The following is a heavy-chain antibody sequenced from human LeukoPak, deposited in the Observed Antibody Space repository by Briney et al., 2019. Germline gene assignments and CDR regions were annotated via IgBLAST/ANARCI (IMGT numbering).Heavy chain of an antibody. CDR3: ARATSGSADY. Sequence: QPGGSLRLSCAASGFTFSSYAMSWVRQAPGKGLVWVSRMNSDGSTTSYADSVKGRFTISRDNAKNTLYLQMNSLRAEDTAVYYCARATSGSADYWGQGTLVTVSS. CDR2: MNSDGSTT. D-gene: IGHD6-19*01. V-gene: IGHV3-74*01. J-gene: IGHJ4*02. CDR1: GFTFSSYA.